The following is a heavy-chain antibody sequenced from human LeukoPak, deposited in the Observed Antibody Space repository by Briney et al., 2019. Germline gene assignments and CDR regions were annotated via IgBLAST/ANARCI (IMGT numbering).Heavy chain of an antibody. V-gene: IGHV3-73*01. CDR1: GLTFSGSA. CDR3: TRHTDFWSGYYLTYFDY. J-gene: IGHJ4*02. D-gene: IGHD3-3*01. CDR2: IRSKANSYAT. Sequence: GGSLRLSCAASGLTFSGSAMRWVRQASGKGLEWVGRIRSKANSYATAYAASVKGRFTISRDDSKNTAYLQMNSLKTEDTAVYYCTRHTDFWSGYYLTYFDYWGQGTLVTVSS.